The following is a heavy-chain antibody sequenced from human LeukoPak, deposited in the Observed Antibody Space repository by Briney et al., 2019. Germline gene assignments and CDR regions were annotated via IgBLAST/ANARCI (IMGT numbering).Heavy chain of an antibody. CDR1: GGSISSSSYY. V-gene: IGHV4-39*07. Sequence: SETLSLTCTVSGGSISSSSYYWGWIRQPPGKGLEWIGSIYYSGSTYYNPSLKSRVTISVDTSKNQFSLKLSSVTAADTAVYYCARVVGATPRPYFDYWGQGTLVTVSS. CDR3: ARVVGATPRPYFDY. D-gene: IGHD1-26*01. CDR2: IYYSGST. J-gene: IGHJ4*02.